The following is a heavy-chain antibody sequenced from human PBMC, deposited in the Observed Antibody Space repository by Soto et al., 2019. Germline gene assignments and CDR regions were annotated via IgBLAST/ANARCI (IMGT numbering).Heavy chain of an antibody. CDR2: IDPSDTYT. J-gene: IGHJ6*02. V-gene: IGHV5-10-1*01. Sequence: EVQLVQSGAEVKKPGGSLRISCKGSGYSFTSYWISWVRQMPGKGLEWMGRIDPSDTYTNYSPSFQGHVTISADKSISTAYLQGSSLKASDTAMYYCARTSMQSRGYSYGHGGMDVWGQGTTVTVSS. CDR3: ARTSMQSRGYSYGHGGMDV. CDR1: GYSFTSYW. D-gene: IGHD5-18*01.